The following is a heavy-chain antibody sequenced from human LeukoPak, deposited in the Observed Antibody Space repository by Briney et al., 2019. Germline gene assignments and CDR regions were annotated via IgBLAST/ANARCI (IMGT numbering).Heavy chain of an antibody. J-gene: IGHJ4*02. CDR2: IYTSGST. D-gene: IGHD3-3*01. CDR1: GGSISGGSYY. CDR3: ARDLYDFWSGYRSDY. V-gene: IGHV4-61*02. Sequence: PSQTLSLTCTVSGGSISGGSYYWSWIRQPAGKGLEWIGRIYTSGSTNYNPSLKSRVTISVDTSKNQFSLKLSSVTAADTAMYYCARDLYDFWSGYRSDYWGQGTLVTVSS.